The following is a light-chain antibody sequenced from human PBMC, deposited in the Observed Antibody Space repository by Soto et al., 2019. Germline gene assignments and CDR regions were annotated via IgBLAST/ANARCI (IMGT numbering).Light chain of an antibody. J-gene: IGKJ2*01. V-gene: IGKV3-15*01. CDR2: GVS. CDR3: QQYNNWPHT. CDR1: QSVSSD. Sequence: EIVLTQSPGTLSFFPGERATLSCRASQSVSSDLAWYHQKPGQAPRLLIYGVSTRATGVPVRFSGSGSGTEFTLTVNSLQSEDFAVYYCQQYNNWPHTFGQGTKVDIK.